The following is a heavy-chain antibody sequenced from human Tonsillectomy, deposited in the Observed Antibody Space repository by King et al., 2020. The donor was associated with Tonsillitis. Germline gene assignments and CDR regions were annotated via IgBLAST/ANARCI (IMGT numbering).Heavy chain of an antibody. J-gene: IGHJ6*03. Sequence: VQLVQSGAEVKKPGASVKVSCKASGYTFTSYYMHWVRQAPGQGLEWMGIINPSGGSTSYAQKSQDRVTMTRDTSTSTVYMELSSLRSEDTAVYYCARDWRRYDSSGSKGYYYYYYMDVWGKGTTVTVSS. V-gene: IGHV1-46*01. CDR2: INPSGGST. CDR1: GYTFTSYY. CDR3: ARDWRRYDSSGSKGYYYYYYMDV. D-gene: IGHD3-22*01.